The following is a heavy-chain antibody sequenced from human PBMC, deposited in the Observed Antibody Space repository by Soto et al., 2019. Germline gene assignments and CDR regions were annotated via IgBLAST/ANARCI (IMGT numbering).Heavy chain of an antibody. J-gene: IGHJ4*02. D-gene: IGHD2-8*02. V-gene: IGHV4-34*01. Sequence: SETLSLTCAVYGGSFSGYYWTWIRQPPGTGLEWIGEINHSGSTNYNPSLKSRVTISVDTSKNQFSLKLTSVTSADTALYYCARDKITGLFDYWGQGTLVTVSS. CDR3: ARDKITGLFDY. CDR2: INHSGST. CDR1: GGSFSGYY.